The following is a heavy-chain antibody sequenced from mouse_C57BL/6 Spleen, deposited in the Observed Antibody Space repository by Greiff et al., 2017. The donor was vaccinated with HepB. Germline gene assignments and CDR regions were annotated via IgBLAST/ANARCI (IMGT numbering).Heavy chain of an antibody. CDR1: GYAFSSYW. CDR3: ASGGPYYYGSSYGDWYFDV. D-gene: IGHD1-1*01. V-gene: IGHV1-80*01. Sequence: VQLQQSGAELVKPGASVKISCKASGYAFSSYWMNWVKQRPGKGLEWIGQIYPGDGDTNYNGKLKGKATLTADKSSSTAYMQLSSLTSEDSAVYFCASGGPYYYGSSYGDWYFDVWGTGTTVTVSS. J-gene: IGHJ1*03. CDR2: IYPGDGDT.